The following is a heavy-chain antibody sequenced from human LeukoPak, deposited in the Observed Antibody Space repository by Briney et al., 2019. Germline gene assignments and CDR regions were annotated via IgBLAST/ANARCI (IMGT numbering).Heavy chain of an antibody. Sequence: GASVKVSCKASGYTFTGYYMHWVRQAPGQGLEWMGWINPNSGGTNYAQKLQGRVTMTTDTSTSTAYMELSRLRSDDTAVYYCARDTGSYYSGSDYWGQGTLVTVSS. CDR3: ARDTGSYYSGSDY. V-gene: IGHV1-2*02. CDR2: INPNSGGT. CDR1: GYTFTGYY. J-gene: IGHJ4*02. D-gene: IGHD1-26*01.